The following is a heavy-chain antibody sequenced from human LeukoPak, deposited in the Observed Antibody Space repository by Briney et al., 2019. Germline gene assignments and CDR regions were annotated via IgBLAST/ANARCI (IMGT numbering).Heavy chain of an antibody. Sequence: GESLKISCKGSGYIFPSDWIGWVRQMPGKGLEWIGSIYPGDSDTTYNPSFQGQATISADKSISTAYLQWSSLKASDTAMYYCARRGYGYGDFDYWGQGTLVTVSS. CDR2: IYPGDSDT. D-gene: IGHD5-18*01. V-gene: IGHV5-51*01. CDR3: ARRGYGYGDFDY. J-gene: IGHJ4*02. CDR1: GYIFPSDW.